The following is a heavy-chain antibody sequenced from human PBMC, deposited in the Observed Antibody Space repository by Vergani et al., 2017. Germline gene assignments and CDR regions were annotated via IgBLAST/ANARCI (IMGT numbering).Heavy chain of an antibody. D-gene: IGHD2-2*01. Sequence: QVQLVQSGSELKKPGASVKVSCKASGYTFTSYAMNWVRQAPGHGLEWMGWINTNTGNPTYAQGFTGRFVFSLDTSVSTAYLQISSLKAEDTAVYYCARDGGFCSSTSCPWYYYGMDVWGQGTTVTFSS. V-gene: IGHV7-4-1*02. J-gene: IGHJ6*01. CDR2: INTNTGNP. CDR1: GYTFTSYA. CDR3: ARDGGFCSSTSCPWYYYGMDV.